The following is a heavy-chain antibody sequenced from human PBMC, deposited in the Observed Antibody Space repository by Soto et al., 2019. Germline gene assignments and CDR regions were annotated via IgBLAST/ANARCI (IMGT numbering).Heavy chain of an antibody. CDR3: ATGRASYDSSGYYYYFDY. Sequence: ASVKVSCKVSGYTLTELSMHWVRQAPGKGLEWMGGFDPEDGETIYAQKFQGRVTMTEDTSTGTAYMELSSLRSEDTAVYYCATGRASYDSSGYYYYFDYWGQGTLVTVSS. D-gene: IGHD3-22*01. CDR1: GYTLTELS. J-gene: IGHJ4*02. CDR2: FDPEDGET. V-gene: IGHV1-24*01.